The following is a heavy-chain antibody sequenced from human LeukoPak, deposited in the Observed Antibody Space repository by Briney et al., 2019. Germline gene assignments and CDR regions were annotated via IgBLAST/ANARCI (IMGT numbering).Heavy chain of an antibody. D-gene: IGHD3-22*01. CDR3: ARVVGYDSSGYPDY. CDR1: GYTFTGYY. CDR2: INPNSGGT. Sequence: ASVKVSCKASGYTFTGYYMHWVRQAPGQGLEWRGWINPNSGGTNYAQKFQGRVTMTRDTSISTAYMELSRLRSDDTAVYYCARVVGYDSSGYPDYWGQGTLVTVSS. J-gene: IGHJ4*02. V-gene: IGHV1-2*02.